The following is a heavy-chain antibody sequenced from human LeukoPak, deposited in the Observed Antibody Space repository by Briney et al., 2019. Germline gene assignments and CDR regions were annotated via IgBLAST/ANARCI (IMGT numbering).Heavy chain of an antibody. CDR3: ARDSHNEGGGTYYDFWSGYYKGYFDY. J-gene: IGHJ4*02. V-gene: IGHV1-46*01. D-gene: IGHD3-3*01. CDR1: GYTFTSHY. CDR2: INPSGGST. Sequence: VASVKVSCKASGYTFTSHYMHWVRQAPGQGLEWMGIINPSGGSTSYAQKFQGRVTMTRDTSTSTVYMELSSLRSQDTAVYYCARDSHNEGGGTYYDFWSGYYKGYFDYWGQGTLVTVSS.